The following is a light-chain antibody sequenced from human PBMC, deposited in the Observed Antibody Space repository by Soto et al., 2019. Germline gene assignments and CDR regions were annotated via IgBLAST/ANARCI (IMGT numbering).Light chain of an antibody. CDR2: AVS. Sequence: QSVLTQPPSVSATPGQTVTISCSGSNSSIGTYDHVSWYQQHPGKAPKLIIYAVSKRPSGVPDRFSGSKSGITASLTISGLQADDEADYYCSSYAGSYIYVFATGTKVTVL. CDR1: NSSIGTYDH. J-gene: IGLJ1*01. V-gene: IGLV2-11*01. CDR3: SSYAGSYIYV.